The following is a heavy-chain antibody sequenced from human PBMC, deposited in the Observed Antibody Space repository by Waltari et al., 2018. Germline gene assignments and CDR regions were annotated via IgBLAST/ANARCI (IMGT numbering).Heavy chain of an antibody. CDR1: GFSFSDSY. CDR2: ISSSGTFV. Sequence: QVQLVESGGGLVKPGGSMRLSCAASGFSFSDSYISWMRQAPGKGLEWISHISSSGTFVYYADSVKGRFTISRDNAKNSLYLQMNSLKDEDTAVYYCARDGGGTNRSYRYFDLWGRGTLVRVSS. CDR3: ARDGGGTNRSYRYFDL. J-gene: IGHJ2*01. D-gene: IGHD1-26*01. V-gene: IGHV3-11*01.